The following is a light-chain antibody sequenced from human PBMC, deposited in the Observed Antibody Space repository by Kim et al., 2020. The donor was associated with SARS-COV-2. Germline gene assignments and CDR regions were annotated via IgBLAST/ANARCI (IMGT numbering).Light chain of an antibody. V-gene: IGLV2-8*01. CDR1: KADIGAYYS. J-gene: IGLJ2*01. CDR2: EFS. Sequence: TSPSHRPKADIGAYYSFSCDQHPPGEAPQLVIFEFSKRPAGVPDRFAGTKSNNTASLTVSGLQAEDEANYYCCPYGGSNNLLFGGGTTLTVL. CDR3: CPYGGSNNLL.